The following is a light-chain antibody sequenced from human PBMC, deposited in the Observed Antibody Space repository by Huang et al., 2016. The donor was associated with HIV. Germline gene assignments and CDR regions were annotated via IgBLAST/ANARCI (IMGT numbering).Light chain of an antibody. CDR3: QQTVSTPRT. CDR2: AAS. V-gene: IGKV1-39*01. Sequence: DIQMTQSPSSLPASVGASVTITCRSSRPINIYVNCYQQKPGNPPHLLIYAASSLQSGVPSWFSGSGSGIYFTLTISSLQPGDFATYYCQQTVSTPRTFGQGIKL. CDR1: RPINIY. J-gene: IGKJ2*01.